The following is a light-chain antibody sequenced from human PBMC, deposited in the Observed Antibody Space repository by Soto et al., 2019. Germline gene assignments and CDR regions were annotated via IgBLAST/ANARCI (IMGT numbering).Light chain of an antibody. CDR2: SNN. Sequence: QSVLTQSPSASGTPGQRVTISCSGSSPNIGSHTVNWYQQLPGTAPKLLIYSNNRRPSGVPDRFSGSKAGTSASLAISGLQSEDEADYYCAAWDDSLNVVFGGGTKLTVL. CDR1: SPNIGSHT. V-gene: IGLV1-44*01. CDR3: AAWDDSLNVV. J-gene: IGLJ2*01.